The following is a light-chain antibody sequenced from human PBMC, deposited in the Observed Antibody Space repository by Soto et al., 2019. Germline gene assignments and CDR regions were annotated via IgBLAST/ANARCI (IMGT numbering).Light chain of an antibody. CDR1: SSNIGANYD. CDR3: QSYDTSLSGAV. J-gene: IGLJ2*01. CDR2: ANN. Sequence: QSVLTQPLSVSVAPGQRVTISCTGTSSNIGANYDVHWYQQTPGRAPKLLIYANNIRPSGVPERFSGSKSGTSASLAITGLQDEDEADYYCQSYDTSLSGAVFGGGTKLTVL. V-gene: IGLV1-40*01.